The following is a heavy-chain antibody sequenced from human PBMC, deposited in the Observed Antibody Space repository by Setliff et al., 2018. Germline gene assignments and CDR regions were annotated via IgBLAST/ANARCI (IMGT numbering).Heavy chain of an antibody. CDR1: GGSFSSYG. Sequence: SVKVSCKASGGSFSSYGITWVRQAPGQGLEWMGGTIPMFGTTNYAQKFQGRVTIITDESSSTAYMELSSLRSEDTAVYFCAREGVDTRSSTDYRYYMDVWGKGTTVTVSS. CDR2: TIPMFGTT. J-gene: IGHJ6*03. CDR3: AREGVDTRSSTDYRYYMDV. V-gene: IGHV1-69*05. D-gene: IGHD5-18*01.